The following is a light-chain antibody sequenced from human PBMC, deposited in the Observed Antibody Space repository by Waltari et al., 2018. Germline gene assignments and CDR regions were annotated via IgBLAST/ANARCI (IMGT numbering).Light chain of an antibody. CDR3: QHHDNSPFT. CDR2: RAS. V-gene: IGKV1-33*01. Sequence: DIQMTQSPSSLSASVGDRVTITCRASQGISNWLAWYQQKPGKAPKLLIYRASNLETGVPSRFSGSGSGTDFTLTISSLQPEDIATYYCQHHDNSPFTFGPGTKLDIK. CDR1: QGISNW. J-gene: IGKJ3*01.